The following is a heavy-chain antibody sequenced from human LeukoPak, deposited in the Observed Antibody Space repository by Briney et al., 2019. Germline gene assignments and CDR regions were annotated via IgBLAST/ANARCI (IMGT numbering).Heavy chain of an antibody. D-gene: IGHD1-14*01. V-gene: IGHV4-34*01. CDR3: ARVFGYYRFNWFDP. CDR1: GGSFTSFY. J-gene: IGHJ5*02. Sequence: SETLSLTCAVYGGSFTSFYWTWIRQPPGKGLEWIGEINHSGSTNYNPSLKSRVTISVDMSKNQFSLKLSSVTAADTAVYYCARVFGYYRFNWFDPWGQGTLVTVSS. CDR2: INHSGST.